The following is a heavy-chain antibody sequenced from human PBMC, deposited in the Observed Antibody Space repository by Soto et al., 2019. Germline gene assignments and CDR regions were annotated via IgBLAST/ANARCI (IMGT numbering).Heavy chain of an antibody. CDR2: IHPGGSDT. CDR3: ARRPFRGAAADY. J-gene: IGHJ4*02. Sequence: GESLKISCNTSGYSFVSFRIGWVRQMPGQGLEWMGVIHPGGSDTRYSPAFEGLVTISADRSTNTAYLQWSSLKASDTAMYYCARRPFRGAAADYWGQGTLVTVSS. V-gene: IGHV5-51*01. CDR1: GYSFVSFR. D-gene: IGHD6-25*01.